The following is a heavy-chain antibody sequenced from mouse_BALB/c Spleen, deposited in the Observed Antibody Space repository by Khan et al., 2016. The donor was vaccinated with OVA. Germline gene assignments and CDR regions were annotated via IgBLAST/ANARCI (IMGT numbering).Heavy chain of an antibody. D-gene: IGHD2-4*01. V-gene: IGHV3-2*02. CDR3: ARFCDYDGVFDY. CDR2: ISYSGST. CDR1: GYSITSDYA. Sequence: EVQLQESGPGLVKPSQSLSLTCTVTGYSITSDYAWNWIRQFPGNKLEWMGYISYSGSTSYNPSLKSRISITRDTSKNQFFLQLNTVTTKDTATYYCARFCDYDGVFDYWGRGTTLTVSS. J-gene: IGHJ2*01.